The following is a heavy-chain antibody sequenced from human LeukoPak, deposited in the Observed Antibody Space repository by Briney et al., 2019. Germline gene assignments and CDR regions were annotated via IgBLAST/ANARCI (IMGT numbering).Heavy chain of an antibody. CDR2: IYPGDSDT. V-gene: IGHV5-51*01. D-gene: IGHD5-24*01. CDR1: GYSFTSYW. J-gene: IGHJ6*02. CDR3: ARAREDGFYYYYYDMDV. Sequence: GESLKISCKGSGYSFTSYWIGWVRQMPGKGLEWMGIIYPGDSDTRYSPSFQGQVTISADKSISTAYLQWSSLKASDTAMYYCARAREDGFYYYYYDMDVWGQGTTVTVSS.